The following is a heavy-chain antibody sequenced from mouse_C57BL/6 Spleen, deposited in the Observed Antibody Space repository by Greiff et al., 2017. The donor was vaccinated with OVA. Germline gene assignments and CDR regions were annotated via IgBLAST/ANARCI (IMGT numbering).Heavy chain of an antibody. CDR1: GYTFTSYG. V-gene: IGHV1-81*01. J-gene: IGHJ4*01. CDR3: ARSVGSSPMDY. D-gene: IGHD1-1*01. Sequence: VKLVESGAELARPGASVKLSCKASGYTFTSYGISWVKQRTGQGLEWIGEIYPRSGNTYYNEKFKGKATLTADKSSSTAYMELRSLTSEDSAVYFCARSVGSSPMDYWGQGTSVTVSS. CDR2: IYPRSGNT.